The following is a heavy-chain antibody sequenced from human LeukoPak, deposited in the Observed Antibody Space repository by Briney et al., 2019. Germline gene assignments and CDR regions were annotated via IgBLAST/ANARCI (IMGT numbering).Heavy chain of an antibody. Sequence: ASVKVSCKASGYTFTSYDINWVRQATGQGLEWMGWMNPNSGNTGYAQKFQGRVTMTRNTSISTAYMELSSLRSEDTAVYYCARAERVVITLYTTAYYLDYWGQGTLVTVSS. V-gene: IGHV1-8*01. CDR2: MNPNSGNT. CDR3: ARAERVVITLYTTAYYLDY. J-gene: IGHJ4*02. D-gene: IGHD3-22*01. CDR1: GYTFTSYD.